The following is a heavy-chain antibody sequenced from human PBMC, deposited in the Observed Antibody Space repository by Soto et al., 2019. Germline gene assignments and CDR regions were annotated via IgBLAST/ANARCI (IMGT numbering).Heavy chain of an antibody. V-gene: IGHV4-4*07. CDR2: IYTSGST. J-gene: IGHJ5*02. CDR1: GGSISSYY. D-gene: IGHD2-2*01. CDR3: ARDREDIVVVPAADGFDP. Sequence: QVQLQESGPGLVKPSETLSLTCTVSGGSISSYYWSWIRQPAGKGLEWIGRIYTSGSTNYNPSLKSRVTMSVDTSKNQFYLKLSSVTAADTAVYYCARDREDIVVVPAADGFDPWGQGTLVTVSS.